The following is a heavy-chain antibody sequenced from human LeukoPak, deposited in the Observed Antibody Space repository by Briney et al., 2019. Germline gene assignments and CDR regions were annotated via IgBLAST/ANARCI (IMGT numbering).Heavy chain of an antibody. D-gene: IGHD3-22*01. V-gene: IGHV4-59*01. CDR1: DGSINTYD. CDR3: AGEHRGGYRFDY. Sequence: SETLSLTCTVSDGSINTYDWSWIRQPPGKGLEWIGYIYYSGSTIYNPSLKSRVTISLDTSRNQFSLKLNSATAADTAVYYRAGEHRGGYRFDYWGQGTLVTVSS. J-gene: IGHJ4*02. CDR2: IYYSGST.